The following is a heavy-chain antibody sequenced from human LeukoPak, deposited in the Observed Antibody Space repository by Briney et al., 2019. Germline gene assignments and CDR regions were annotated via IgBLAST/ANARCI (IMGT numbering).Heavy chain of an antibody. D-gene: IGHD3-10*01. CDR3: AREVERTITMVRGPLDYYYYMDV. CDR1: GGSISSYY. Sequence: KPSETLSLTCTVSGGSISSYYWSWIRQPAGKGLEWIGRIYTSGSTNYNPSLKSRVTMSVDTSKNQFSLKLSSVTAADTAVYYCAREVERTITMVRGPLDYYYYMDVWGKGTTVTVSS. V-gene: IGHV4-4*07. J-gene: IGHJ6*03. CDR2: IYTSGST.